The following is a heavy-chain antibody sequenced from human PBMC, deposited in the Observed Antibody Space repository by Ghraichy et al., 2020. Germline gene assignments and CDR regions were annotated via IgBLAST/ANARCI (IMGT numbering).Heavy chain of an antibody. CDR3: TRRTLITTTSAGDF. Sequence: GGSLRLSCAASGFTFSGSAIHWVRQASGKGLEWVGHIRTRPNSYATAYAASLKGRFTISRDDSKNTAYLQMNSLRTEDTAVYYCTRRTLITTTSAGDFWGQGTLVTVSS. D-gene: IGHD2/OR15-2a*01. CDR1: GFTFSGSA. J-gene: IGHJ4*02. CDR2: IRTRPNSYAT. V-gene: IGHV3-73*01.